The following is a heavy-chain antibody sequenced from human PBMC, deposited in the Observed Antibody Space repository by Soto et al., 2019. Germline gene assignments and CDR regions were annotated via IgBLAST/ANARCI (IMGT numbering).Heavy chain of an antibody. V-gene: IGHV3-74*01. J-gene: IGHJ4*02. Sequence: EVQLVESGGGLVQPGGSLRLSCEASGFTFSSYWMHWVRQAPGKGLVWVSRINSDGKTTNYADSVKGRFTISRDNAKNTLYLQMNSLRAEDTAVYYCAKGGSGKGDYWGQGTLVTVSS. D-gene: IGHD1-1*01. CDR2: INSDGKTT. CDR3: AKGGSGKGDY. CDR1: GFTFSSYW.